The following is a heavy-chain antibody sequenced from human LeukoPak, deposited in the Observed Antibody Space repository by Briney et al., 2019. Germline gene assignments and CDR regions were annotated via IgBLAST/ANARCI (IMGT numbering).Heavy chain of an antibody. CDR3: AKGLDTFQQLVLDY. D-gene: IGHD6-13*01. V-gene: IGHV3-23*01. J-gene: IGHJ4*02. CDR2: ISGSGGST. CDR1: GFTFSSYA. Sequence: GGSLRLSCAASGFTFSSYAMSWVRQAPGKGLEWVSAISGSGGSTYCADSAKGRFTISRDNSKNTLYLQMNSLRAEDTAVYYCAKGLDTFQQLVLDYWGQGTLVTVSS.